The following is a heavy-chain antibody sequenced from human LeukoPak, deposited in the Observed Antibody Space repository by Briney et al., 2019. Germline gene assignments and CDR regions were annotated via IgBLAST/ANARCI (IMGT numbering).Heavy chain of an antibody. J-gene: IGHJ4*02. D-gene: IGHD3-10*01. CDR3: AKEGDYYGSGSYPDYFDY. CDR2: ISGSGGST. Sequence: GGSLRLSCAASGFTFSSYGMSWVRQAPGKWLEWVSAISGSGGSTYYADSVKGRFTISRDNSKNTLYLQMNSLRAEDTAVYYCAKEGDYYGSGSYPDYFDYWGQGTLVTVSS. CDR1: GFTFSSYG. V-gene: IGHV3-23*01.